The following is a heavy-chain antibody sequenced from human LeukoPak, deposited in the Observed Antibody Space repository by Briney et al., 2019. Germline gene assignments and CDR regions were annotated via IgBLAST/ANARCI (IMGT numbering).Heavy chain of an antibody. CDR1: GGSISSYY. CDR3: ARGVEDIVVVPGNWFDP. Sequence: SETLSLTCTVSGGSISSYYWSWLRQPAGKGLVWIGRIYTSGSTNYNPSLKSRVTMSVDTSKNQFSLKLSSVTAADTAVYYCARGVEDIVVVPGNWFDPWGQGTLVTVSS. J-gene: IGHJ5*02. CDR2: IYTSGST. D-gene: IGHD2-2*01. V-gene: IGHV4-4*07.